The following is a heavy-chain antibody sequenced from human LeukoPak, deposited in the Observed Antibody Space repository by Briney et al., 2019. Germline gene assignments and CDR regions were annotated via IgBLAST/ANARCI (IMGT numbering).Heavy chain of an antibody. CDR1: GYTFTRYY. CDR2: IDPSGGST. J-gene: IGHJ4*02. Sequence: GPSVNVSCKASGYTFTRYYMHWVRQAPGQGLEWMGIIDPSGGSTSYAQKFQGGVTMTRDATTSTVYLELSSLRSEDTAVYYCARDFGEMPNYWGQGTLVTVSS. V-gene: IGHV1-46*01. CDR3: ARDFGEMPNY. D-gene: IGHD5-24*01.